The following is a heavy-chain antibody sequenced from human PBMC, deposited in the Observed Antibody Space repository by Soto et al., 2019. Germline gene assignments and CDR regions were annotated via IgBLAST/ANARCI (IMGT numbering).Heavy chain of an antibody. D-gene: IGHD5-12*01. J-gene: IGHJ4*02. CDR2: IIPIFGTA. Sequence: SVKVSYKASGCTLRSYAISWVRQAPGQGLEWMGGIIPIFGTANYAQKFQGRVTITADESTSTAYMELSSLRSEDTAVYYCARDRREYDYEARFDSWGQGTTVSVSS. CDR3: ARDRREYDYEARFDS. CDR1: GCTLRSYA. V-gene: IGHV1-69*13.